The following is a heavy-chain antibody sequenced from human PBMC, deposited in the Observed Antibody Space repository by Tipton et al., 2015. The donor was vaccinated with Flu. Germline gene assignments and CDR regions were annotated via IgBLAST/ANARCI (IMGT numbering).Heavy chain of an antibody. J-gene: IGHJ4*02. CDR3: ASRLLSSGWYYGVDS. V-gene: IGHV3-48*03. D-gene: IGHD6-19*01. CDR2: ISSGSSTI. Sequence: SLRLSCAASGFTFSNYEMNWVRQAPGKGLEWISYISSGSSTIYYADSVKGRFTVSRDNAKKSLYLQMNSLRVEDTAVYYCASRLLSSGWYYGVDSWGQGTLVTVSA. CDR1: GFTFSNYE.